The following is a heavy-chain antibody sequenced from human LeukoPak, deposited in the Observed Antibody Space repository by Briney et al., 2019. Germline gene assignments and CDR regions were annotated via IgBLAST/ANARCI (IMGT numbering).Heavy chain of an antibody. Sequence: SETLSLTCTVSGGSISSGDYYWSWIRQPPGKGLEWIGYIYYSGSTYYNPSLKSRVTISVDTSKNQFSLKLSSVTAADTAVYYCARVRDGSVRFDYWGQGTLVTVSS. CDR3: ARVRDGSVRFDY. D-gene: IGHD5-24*01. CDR2: IYYSGST. CDR1: GGSISSGDYY. V-gene: IGHV4-30-4*08. J-gene: IGHJ4*02.